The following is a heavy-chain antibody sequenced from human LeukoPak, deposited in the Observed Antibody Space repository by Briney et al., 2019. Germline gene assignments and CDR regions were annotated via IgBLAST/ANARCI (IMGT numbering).Heavy chain of an antibody. V-gene: IGHV4-4*02. CDR3: ARGGSRGWYHWYFDL. CDR2: IYHSGST. J-gene: IGHJ2*01. Sequence: SGTLSLTCAVSGGSISSSNWWSWVRQPPGKGLEWIGEIYHSGSTNYNPSLKSRVTISVDKSKNQFSLKLSSVTAADTAVYYCARGGSRGWYHWYFDLWGRGTLVTVSS. CDR1: GGSISSSNW. D-gene: IGHD6-19*01.